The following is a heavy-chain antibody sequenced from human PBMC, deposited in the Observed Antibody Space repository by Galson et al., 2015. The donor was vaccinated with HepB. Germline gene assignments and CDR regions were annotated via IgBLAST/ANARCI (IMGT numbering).Heavy chain of an antibody. CDR2: IKGETDGGTT. D-gene: IGHD3-3*01. CDR3: TTSYYDFWNDYPTFDY. V-gene: IGHV3-15*01. J-gene: IGHJ4*02. Sequence: SLRLSCAASGFSFSNAWMSWVRQAPGKGLEWVGRIKGETDGGTTDYAAPVKGRFTISRDDSKNTLYLQMNSLKTEDTAVYYCTTSYYDFWNDYPTFDYWGQGTLVTVSS. CDR1: GFSFSNAW.